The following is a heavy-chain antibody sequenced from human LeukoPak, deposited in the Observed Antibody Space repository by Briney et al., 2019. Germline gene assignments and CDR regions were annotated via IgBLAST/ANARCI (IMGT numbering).Heavy chain of an antibody. CDR1: GHSFTSYW. Sequence: GESLKISCKGSGHSFTSYWTGWERQMPGKGLEWMGIIYPGDSDTKYSPSFQGQVTISADKSISTAYLQWSSLKASDTAMYYCARRSSSWDRYDNWGQGTLVTVSS. J-gene: IGHJ4*02. D-gene: IGHD6-13*01. CDR3: ARRSSSWDRYDN. CDR2: IYPGDSDT. V-gene: IGHV5-51*01.